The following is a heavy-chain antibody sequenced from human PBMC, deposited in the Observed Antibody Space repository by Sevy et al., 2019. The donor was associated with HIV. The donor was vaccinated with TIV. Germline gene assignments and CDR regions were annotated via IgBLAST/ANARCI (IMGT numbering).Heavy chain of an antibody. Sequence: RQRESLKISCKGSGYSFTSYWIGWVRQMPGKGLEWMGIIYPGASDTRYSPSFQGQVTISADKSISTAYLQWSSLKASDTAMYYCARLRYYDSSGYYYYFDYWGQGTLVTVSS. J-gene: IGHJ4*02. V-gene: IGHV5-51*03. CDR1: GYSFTSYW. CDR2: IYPGASDT. D-gene: IGHD3-22*01. CDR3: ARLRYYDSSGYYYYFDY.